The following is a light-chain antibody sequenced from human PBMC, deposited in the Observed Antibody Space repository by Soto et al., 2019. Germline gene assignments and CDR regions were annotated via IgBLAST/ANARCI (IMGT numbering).Light chain of an antibody. J-gene: IGKJ1*01. V-gene: IGKV1-5*03. CDR2: KAP. Sequence: DIQMTQSPSTLSASVGDRVTITCRASQSISTWLAWYQAKPGKAPKLLIYKAPTLQSGVPSRFSGSGSGTEFTLTISSLQPDDFATYYCQQHNVYWTFGQGTKVEIK. CDR1: QSISTW. CDR3: QQHNVYWT.